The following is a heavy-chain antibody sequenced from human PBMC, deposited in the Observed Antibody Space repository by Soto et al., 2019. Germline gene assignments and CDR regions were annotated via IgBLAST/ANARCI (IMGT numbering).Heavy chain of an antibody. D-gene: IGHD6-19*01. CDR2: IKTKTDGGTT. J-gene: IGHJ4*02. CDR3: TTSSSGWPQCYFDY. V-gene: IGHV3-15*07. CDR1: GFTFNYAW. Sequence: GGSLRLSCAASGFTFNYAWMNWVRQAPGKGLEWVGRIKTKTDGGTTDFAAPVKGRFTISRDDSKNTLYLQMNSLKTEDTAVYYCTTSSSGWPQCYFDYWGQGTLVTVSS.